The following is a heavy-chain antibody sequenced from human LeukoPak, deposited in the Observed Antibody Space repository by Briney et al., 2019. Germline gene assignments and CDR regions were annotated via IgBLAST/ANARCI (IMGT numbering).Heavy chain of an antibody. CDR1: EFVFSDYY. D-gene: IGHD3-10*01. V-gene: IGHV3-11*01. CDR2: ISDSGSTI. J-gene: IGHJ4*02. Sequence: KPGGSLRLSCAASEFVFSDYYMSWIRQAPGKGLEWVSYISDSGSTIYYADSVKGRFTICRDNVKNSLYLQMNGLRAEDTAVYYCAREMEGDYGSGTFFDLWGQGNMVTVSS. CDR3: AREMEGDYGSGTFFDL.